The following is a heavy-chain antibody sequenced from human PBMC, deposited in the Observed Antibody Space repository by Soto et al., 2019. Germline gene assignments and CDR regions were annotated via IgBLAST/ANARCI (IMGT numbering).Heavy chain of an antibody. CDR2: IYYSGST. V-gene: IGHV4-30-4*01. J-gene: IGHJ4*02. D-gene: IGHD5-18*01. Sequence: SETLSLTCTVSGGSISSGDYYWSWIRQPPGKGLEWIGYIYYSGSTYYNPSLKSRVTISVDTSKNQFSLKLSSVTAADTAVYYCARAPKTTRGCSYGSFDYWGQGTLVTVSS. CDR1: GGSISSGDYY. CDR3: ARAPKTTRGCSYGSFDY.